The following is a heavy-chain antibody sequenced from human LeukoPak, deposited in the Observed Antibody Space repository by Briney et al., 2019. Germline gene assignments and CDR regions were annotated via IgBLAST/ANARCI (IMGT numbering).Heavy chain of an antibody. CDR2: MNPNSGNA. J-gene: IGHJ4*02. CDR3: ARVRKYYDSGGYGY. CDR1: GYTFTSYD. D-gene: IGHD3-22*01. Sequence: GASVKVSCKASGYTFTSYDINWVRQATGQGLEWMGWMNPNSGNAGYAQKFQGRVTMTRNTSISTAYMELSSLRSEDTAVYYCARVRKYYDSGGYGYWGQGTLVTVSS. V-gene: IGHV1-8*01.